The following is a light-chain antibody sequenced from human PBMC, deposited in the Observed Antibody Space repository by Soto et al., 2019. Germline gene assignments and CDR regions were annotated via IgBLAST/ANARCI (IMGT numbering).Light chain of an antibody. Sequence: QSVLTQPPSASGTPGQRVTISCSGSSSNIGSNYVYWYQQLPGTAPKLLIYRNNQRPSGVPDRFSGSIDSSSNSASLTISGLKTEDEADYYCQSYDSSNHVFGTGTKLTVL. CDR3: QSYDSSNHV. J-gene: IGLJ1*01. CDR1: SSNIGSNY. CDR2: RNN. V-gene: IGLV1-47*01.